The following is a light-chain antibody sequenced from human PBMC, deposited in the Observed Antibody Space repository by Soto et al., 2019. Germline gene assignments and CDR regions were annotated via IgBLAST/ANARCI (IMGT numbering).Light chain of an antibody. Sequence: EIILTQSPASLSVSPGERATLSCRASQSVNNNLAWYQQKPGQAPRLLIYVASTRATGIPGRFRGSRSGTAFTLNITSLQFEDFAVYFCQQYNNLPPDTFGQGTNLEIQ. J-gene: IGKJ2*01. CDR2: VAS. V-gene: IGKV3-15*01. CDR1: QSVNNN. CDR3: QQYNNLPPDT.